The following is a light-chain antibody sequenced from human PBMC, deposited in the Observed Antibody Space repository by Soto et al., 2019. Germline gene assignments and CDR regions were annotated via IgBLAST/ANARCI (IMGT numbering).Light chain of an antibody. Sequence: QSALTQPASVSGSPGQWITISCTGTSSDGGGYNHVYWYQQHPGKAPKRMIYDVSNRPSGVSNRFSGSKSCNTASLTISGLQAEDEADYSCSSYTSSRTPLVFGTRTELTVL. CDR2: DVS. CDR1: SSDGGGYNH. J-gene: IGLJ1*01. V-gene: IGLV2-14*01. CDR3: SSYTSSRTPLV.